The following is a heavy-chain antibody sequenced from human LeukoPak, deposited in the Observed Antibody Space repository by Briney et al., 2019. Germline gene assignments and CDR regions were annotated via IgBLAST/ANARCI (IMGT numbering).Heavy chain of an antibody. CDR2: IYNGVPT. CDR1: SVPINRFY. CDR3: VQTTGWPGFDY. J-gene: IGHJ4*02. Sequence: SETLSLICTASSVPINRFYWNWVRQPPGKGLEWIGNIYNGVPTFFNPSLKSRVTLSVDTSKTQFSLQLASVTAADTAFYYCVQTTGWPGFDYWGQGILVTVSS. D-gene: IGHD6-19*01. V-gene: IGHV4-4*09.